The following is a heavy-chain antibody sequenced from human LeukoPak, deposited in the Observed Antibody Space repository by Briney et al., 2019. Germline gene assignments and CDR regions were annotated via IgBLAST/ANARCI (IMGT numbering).Heavy chain of an antibody. CDR2: IIHSGGT. V-gene: IGHV4-34*12. CDR1: GGSFSGYY. J-gene: IGHJ4*02. D-gene: IGHD1-26*01. CDR3: ARSLGGSYYFDH. Sequence: SETLSLTCAVYGGSFSGYYWSWIRQPPGKGLDWIGEIIHSGGTNYNPSLKSRVTISVDTSKNQFSLNLNSINAADTAVYYCARSLGGSYYFDHWGQGTLVTVSS.